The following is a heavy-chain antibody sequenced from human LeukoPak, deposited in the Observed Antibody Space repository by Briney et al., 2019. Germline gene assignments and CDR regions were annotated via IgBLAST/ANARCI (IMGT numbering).Heavy chain of an antibody. CDR1: GFTFSFYA. V-gene: IGHV3-23*01. J-gene: IGHJ5*02. CDR2: ISGSGSDT. CDR3: AKGQGFSSTWYADH. D-gene: IGHD6-13*01. Sequence: GGSLRLSCAASGFTFSFYAMSWVRQAPGKGLEWVSTISGSGSDTSYADSVRGRYTISRDNPKNTLYLQMTNLRDEDTDLYFCAKGQGFSSTWYADHWGQETLVTVSS.